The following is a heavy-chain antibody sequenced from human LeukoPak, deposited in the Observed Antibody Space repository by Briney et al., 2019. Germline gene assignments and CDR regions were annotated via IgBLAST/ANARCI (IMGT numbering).Heavy chain of an antibody. CDR1: GGSISSGGYY. CDR3: ARGSKDIVVVPAATGPWFDP. CDR2: IYYSGST. V-gene: IGHV4-31*03. J-gene: IGHJ5*02. D-gene: IGHD2-2*01. Sequence: PSETLSLTCTVSGGSISSGGYYWSWIRQHPGKGLEWIGYIYYSGSTYYNPSLKSRVTISVDTSKNQFSLKLSSVIAADTAVYYCARGSKDIVVVPAATGPWFDPWGQGTLVTVSS.